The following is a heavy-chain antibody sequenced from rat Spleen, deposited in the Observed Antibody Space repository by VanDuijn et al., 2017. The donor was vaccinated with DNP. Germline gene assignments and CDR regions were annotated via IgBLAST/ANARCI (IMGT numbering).Heavy chain of an antibody. CDR1: GFTFSNYD. CDR3: ARGSSYIYPYALDA. V-gene: IGHV5-25*01. Sequence: EVQLVESGGGLVQPGRSLKLSCAASGFTFSNYDMAWVRQAPTKGLEWVASISTNGGGTYYRASVKGRFTIARDNAKSTLYLQMNSLRSEDTATYYCARGSSYIYPYALDAWGQGTSVTVSS. J-gene: IGHJ4*01. D-gene: IGHD1-2*01. CDR2: ISTNGGGT.